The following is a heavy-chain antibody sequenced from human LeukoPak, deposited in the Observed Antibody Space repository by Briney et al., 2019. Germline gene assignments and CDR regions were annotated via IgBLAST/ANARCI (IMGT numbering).Heavy chain of an antibody. D-gene: IGHD2-2*01. Sequence: GGSLRLSCAASGFTFSGYGMNWVRQAPGKGLEWVAITSYDGREKYYADSVKGRFTISRDSSKDTLYLQMNSPRPEDTAIYYCAKSKPPREYCSVTTCYAGFGAFDIWGQGTMVTVFS. J-gene: IGHJ3*02. V-gene: IGHV3-30*18. CDR1: GFTFSGYG. CDR2: TSYDGREK. CDR3: AKSKPPREYCSVTTCYAGFGAFDI.